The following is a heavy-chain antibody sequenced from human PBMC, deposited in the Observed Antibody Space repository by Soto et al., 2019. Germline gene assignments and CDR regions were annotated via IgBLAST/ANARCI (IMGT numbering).Heavy chain of an antibody. J-gene: IGHJ5*02. CDR3: VRDGAKTLRDWFDP. V-gene: IGHV4-4*07. D-gene: IGHD3-10*01. CDR1: GGSISKFY. CDR2: VYATGTT. Sequence: QVHLQESGPGLVKPSETLSLTCSVSGGSISKFYWSWIRKTAGKGLEWMGRVYATGTTDYNPSLRSSVAMSVDIARKTFSLRLTSVTAADTGMYYCVRDGAKTLRDWFDPWGQGKFVTVSS.